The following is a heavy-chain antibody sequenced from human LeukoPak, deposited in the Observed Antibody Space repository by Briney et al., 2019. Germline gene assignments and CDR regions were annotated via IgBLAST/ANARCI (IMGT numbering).Heavy chain of an antibody. Sequence: PGGSLRLSCAASGFTFSDYYMHWIRQAPGKGLEWVSYISSSGNTIYYADSVKGRFTISRDNAENSLYLQMNSLRAEDTSVYYCARVGDNYNEYVDYWGQGSLVTVSS. CDR1: GFTFSDYY. V-gene: IGHV3-11*04. CDR3: ARVGDNYNEYVDY. D-gene: IGHD4/OR15-4a*01. CDR2: ISSSGNTI. J-gene: IGHJ4*02.